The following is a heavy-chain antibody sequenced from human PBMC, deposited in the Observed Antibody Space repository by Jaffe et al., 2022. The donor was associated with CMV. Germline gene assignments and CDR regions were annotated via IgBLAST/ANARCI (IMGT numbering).Heavy chain of an antibody. CDR1: GYTFSNYY. CDR3: ARDLIDQYDRSGHDAFDM. V-gene: IGHV1-46*01. CDR2: IKPSGEDT. Sequence: QVQLVQSGAEVKKPGASVKISCRASGYTFSNYYIHWVRQAPGQGLEWMGIIKPSGEDTRAAGKFRGRITMTMDTSTSTVYMELSSLRSEDTAVYYCARDLIDQYDRSGHDAFDMWGQGTMVTVSS. J-gene: IGHJ3*02. D-gene: IGHD3-22*01.